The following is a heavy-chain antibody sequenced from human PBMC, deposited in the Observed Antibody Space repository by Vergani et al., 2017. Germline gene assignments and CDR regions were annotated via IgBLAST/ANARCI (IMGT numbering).Heavy chain of an antibody. CDR3: AKYLRDSTDGLPDS. J-gene: IGHJ4*02. Sequence: EVQLVESGGDLVQPGGSLKLSCAASGFIFSGSAIHWVRQASGKGLEWVGRIRSKSNNYATAYAASVEGRFTISRDDSKNTAYLQMNSLRSEDTALYYCAKYLRDSTDGLPDSWGPGTLVIVSS. CDR2: IRSKSNNYAT. CDR1: GFIFSGSA. V-gene: IGHV3-73*01. D-gene: IGHD2-21*02.